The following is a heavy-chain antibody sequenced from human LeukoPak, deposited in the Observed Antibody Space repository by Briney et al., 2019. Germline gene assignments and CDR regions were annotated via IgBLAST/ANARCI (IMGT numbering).Heavy chain of an antibody. V-gene: IGHV7-4-1*02. Sequence: ASGKASCKASGYTFTSYAMNSVRQAPGHGLEWMGWIYTNTGNPTSAQCFTGRFVFSLDTSVSTEYLQISRLKAEDTDVYYCARVADSSGYYFLNYWGQGTLVTVSS. CDR2: IYTNTGNP. D-gene: IGHD3-22*01. CDR3: ARVADSSGYYFLNY. J-gene: IGHJ4*02. CDR1: GYTFTSYA.